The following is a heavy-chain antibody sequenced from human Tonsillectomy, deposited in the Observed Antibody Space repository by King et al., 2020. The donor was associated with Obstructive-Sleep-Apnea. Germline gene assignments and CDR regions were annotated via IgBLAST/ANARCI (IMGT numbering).Heavy chain of an antibody. V-gene: IGHV4-59*01. CDR2: IYYSGST. CDR1: GGSISSYY. CDR3: AREDYYGSGSYSY. J-gene: IGHJ4*02. D-gene: IGHD3-10*01. Sequence: VQLQESGPGLVKPSETLSLTCTVSGGSISSYYWSWIRQPPGKGLEWIGYIYYSGSTKYNPSLKSRVTISVDTSKNQFSLKLSSVTAADTAVYYCAREDYYGSGSYSYWGQGTLVTVSS.